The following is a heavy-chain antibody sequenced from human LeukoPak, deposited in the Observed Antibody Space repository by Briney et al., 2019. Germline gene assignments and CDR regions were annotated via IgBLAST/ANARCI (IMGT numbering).Heavy chain of an antibody. CDR1: GYTFTSYG. Sequence: ASVKVSCKASGYTFTSYGISWVRQAPGQGLEWMGWMNPNSGNTGYAQKFQGRVTMTRNTSISTAYMELSSLRSEDTAVYYCARGNIVVVVAATPGGMDVWGQGTTVTVSS. D-gene: IGHD2-15*01. CDR2: MNPNSGNT. CDR3: ARGNIVVVVAATPGGMDV. V-gene: IGHV1-8*02. J-gene: IGHJ6*02.